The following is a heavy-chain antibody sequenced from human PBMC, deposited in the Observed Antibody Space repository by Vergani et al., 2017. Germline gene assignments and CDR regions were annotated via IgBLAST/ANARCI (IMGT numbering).Heavy chain of an antibody. D-gene: IGHD3-10*01. J-gene: IGHJ5*02. Sequence: QVQLVQSGAEVKKPVASVKVSCKASGYTFTGYYMHWVRQAPGQGLEWMGWINPNSGGTNYAQKFQGRVTMTRDTSISTAYMELSRLRSDDTAVYYCARDRLTMVRGVLLRAAPYNWFDPWGQGTLVTVSS. CDR2: INPNSGGT. CDR1: GYTFTGYY. CDR3: ARDRLTMVRGVLLRAAPYNWFDP. V-gene: IGHV1-2*02.